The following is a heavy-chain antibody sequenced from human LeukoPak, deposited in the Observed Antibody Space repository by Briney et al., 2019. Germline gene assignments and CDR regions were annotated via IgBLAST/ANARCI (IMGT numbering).Heavy chain of an antibody. CDR3: ARDRAVPGRGYYFDY. Sequence: GGSLRLSCAASGFTFRNYAMHWVRQAPGKGLEWVSYITGSGSNINYADSVKGRFTISRDNSKNTLYLQMNSLRAEDTAVYYCARDRAVPGRGYYFDYWGQGTLVTVS. V-gene: IGHV3-23*01. CDR2: ITGSGSNI. D-gene: IGHD6-19*01. CDR1: GFTFRNYA. J-gene: IGHJ4*02.